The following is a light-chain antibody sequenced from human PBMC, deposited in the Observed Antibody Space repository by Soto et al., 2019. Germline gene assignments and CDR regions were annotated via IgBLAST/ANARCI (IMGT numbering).Light chain of an antibody. CDR3: QXYGYSPIT. Sequence: VLTQSPGTLSFSPGDSATLSCRASQSVGSNYLAWYQQKLGQAPRLLIYGASSRATGIAARFSGSGSGTDFTLTISRLQPEDFALYYCQXYGYSPITFGQGTRLEI. CDR1: QSVGSNY. CDR2: GAS. J-gene: IGKJ5*01. V-gene: IGKV3-20*01.